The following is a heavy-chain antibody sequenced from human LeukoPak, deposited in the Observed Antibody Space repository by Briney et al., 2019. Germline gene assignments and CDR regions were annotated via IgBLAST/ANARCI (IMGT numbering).Heavy chain of an antibody. D-gene: IGHD5-18*01. CDR2: ISSSSSYI. J-gene: IGHJ4*02. Sequence: GGSLRLSCAASGFTLSSYNMNWVRQAPGKGLEWVSSISSSSSYIHYADSVKGRFTISRDNAKNSLYLQMNSLRAEDTAMYYCARDGDLYGYLYYFDYWGQGTLVTVSS. CDR1: GFTLSSYN. CDR3: ARDGDLYGYLYYFDY. V-gene: IGHV3-21*01.